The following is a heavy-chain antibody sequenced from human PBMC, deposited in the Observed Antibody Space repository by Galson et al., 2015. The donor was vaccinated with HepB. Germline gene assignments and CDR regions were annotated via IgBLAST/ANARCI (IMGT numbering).Heavy chain of an antibody. CDR2: INPSTGGT. J-gene: IGHJ4*02. CDR1: GFTFTNYY. D-gene: IGHD3-22*01. CDR3: ARSYWYDSSSFHPDVGLVY. Sequence: QSGAEVKKPGESLKISCKASGFTFTNYYLHWVRQAPGQGLEWMGLINPSTGGTSFAQKFQGRLTMTRDTSTSTVYMELNSPRSEDTAVYYCARSYWYDSSSFHPDVGLVYWGQGTLVTVSS. V-gene: IGHV1-46*01.